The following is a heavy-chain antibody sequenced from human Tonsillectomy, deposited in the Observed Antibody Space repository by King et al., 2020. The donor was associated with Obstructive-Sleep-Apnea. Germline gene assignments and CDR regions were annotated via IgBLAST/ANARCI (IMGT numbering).Heavy chain of an antibody. Sequence: VQLVESGGGLVQPGGSLRLSCAASGFTFSSYSMNWVRQAPGKGLEGVSYISSRSSTIYYADSVKGRFTISRDNAKNSLYLQMNSLRAEDTAVYYCARRNDYGDPYNFDYWGQGTLVTVSS. CDR2: ISSRSSTI. CDR1: GFTFSSYS. CDR3: ARRNDYGDPYNFDY. V-gene: IGHV3-48*01. D-gene: IGHD4-17*01. J-gene: IGHJ4*02.